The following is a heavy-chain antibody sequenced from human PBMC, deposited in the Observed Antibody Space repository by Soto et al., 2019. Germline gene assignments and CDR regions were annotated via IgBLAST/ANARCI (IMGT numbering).Heavy chain of an antibody. CDR2: IYYSGST. Sequence: SETLSLTCTVSGGSISSGDYYWSWIRQPPGKGLEWIGYIYYSGSTYYNPSLKSRVTISVDTSKNQFSLKLSSVTAADTAVYYCEATMIVGAPGYWGQGTLVTVSS. V-gene: IGHV4-30-4*01. J-gene: IGHJ4*02. CDR1: GGSISSGDYY. D-gene: IGHD3-22*01. CDR3: EATMIVGAPGY.